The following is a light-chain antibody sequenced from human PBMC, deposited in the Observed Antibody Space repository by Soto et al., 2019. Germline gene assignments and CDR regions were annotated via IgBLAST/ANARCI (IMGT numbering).Light chain of an antibody. Sequence: QSALTQPPSASGTPGQRVTISCSGGSSNIGTNAVNWYQQLPGTVPKLLIYNNNQRPSGVPDRFSGSKSGTSASLAISGLQSEDEADYYCAAWDDGLNGYVFGTGTKVTVL. V-gene: IGLV1-44*01. J-gene: IGLJ1*01. CDR3: AAWDDGLNGYV. CDR2: NNN. CDR1: SSNIGTNA.